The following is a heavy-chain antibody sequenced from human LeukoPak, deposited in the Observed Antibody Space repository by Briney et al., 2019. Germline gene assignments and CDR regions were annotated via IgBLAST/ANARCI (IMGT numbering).Heavy chain of an antibody. Sequence: GGSLRLSCAASGFTVSSNYMSWVRQAPGKGLEWVSAISGSGGSTYYADSVKGRFTISRDNSKNTLYLQMTSLRAEDTAVYYCAKVVPAANYYYYGMDVWGQGTTVTVSS. D-gene: IGHD2-2*01. CDR2: ISGSGGST. J-gene: IGHJ6*02. CDR1: GFTVSSNY. CDR3: AKVVPAANYYYYGMDV. V-gene: IGHV3-23*01.